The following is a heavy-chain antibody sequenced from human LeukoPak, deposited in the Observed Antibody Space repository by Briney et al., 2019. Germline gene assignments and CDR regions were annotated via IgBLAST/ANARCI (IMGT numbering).Heavy chain of an antibody. Sequence: SETLSLMCTVSGGSISSCSDYCGWIRQPPGKGVEWIGSIYYSGSTHYHRSLKSRVTISVDPSMKQFSLKPSAVTAADTAVYYCARHGISLGYCSSTSCPNPDAFDIWGQGTMVTVSS. V-gene: IGHV4-39*01. CDR2: IYYSGST. CDR1: GGSISSCSDY. D-gene: IGHD2-2*01. J-gene: IGHJ3*02. CDR3: ARHGISLGYCSSTSCPNPDAFDI.